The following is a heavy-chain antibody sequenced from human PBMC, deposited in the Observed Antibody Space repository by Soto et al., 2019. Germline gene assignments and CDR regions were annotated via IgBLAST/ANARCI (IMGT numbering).Heavy chain of an antibody. D-gene: IGHD1-26*01. CDR3: ARDLLVGATIHNWFDP. V-gene: IGHV3-64*01. Sequence: GGSLRLSCAASGFTFSSYAMHWVRQAPGKGLEYVSAISSNGGSTYYANSVKGRFTISRDNSKNTLYLQMGSLRAEDTAVYYCARDLLVGATIHNWFDPWGQGTLVTVSS. CDR2: ISSNGGST. J-gene: IGHJ5*02. CDR1: GFTFSSYA.